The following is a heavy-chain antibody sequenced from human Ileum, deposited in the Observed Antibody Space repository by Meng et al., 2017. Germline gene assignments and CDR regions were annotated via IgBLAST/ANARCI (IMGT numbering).Heavy chain of an antibody. J-gene: IGHJ4*02. CDR3: ASERYCSCDSCYSLYNFDY. CDR1: GFTFSSYS. D-gene: IGHD2-15*01. CDR2: ISSGSSYI. Sequence: GESLKISCAASGFTFSSYSMNWVRQAPGKGLEWVSSISSGSSYIYYAGSVKSRFTISRDNAKNSLYLQMNSLRVEDTAVYYCASERYCSCDSCYSLYNFDYWGQGTLVTVSS. V-gene: IGHV3-21*01.